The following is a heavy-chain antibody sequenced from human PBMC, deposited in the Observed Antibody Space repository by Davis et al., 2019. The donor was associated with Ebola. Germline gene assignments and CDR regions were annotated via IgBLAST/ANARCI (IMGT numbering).Heavy chain of an antibody. Sequence: GESLKISCAASGFTFSSYGMHWVRQAPGKGLEWVAVIWYDGSNKYYVDSVKGRFTISRDNSKNTLYLQMNSLRAEDTAVYYCAREGIAVAGSGADYFDYWGQGTLVTVSS. CDR3: AREGIAVAGSGADYFDY. CDR2: IWYDGSNK. J-gene: IGHJ4*02. V-gene: IGHV3-33*01. D-gene: IGHD6-19*01. CDR1: GFTFSSYG.